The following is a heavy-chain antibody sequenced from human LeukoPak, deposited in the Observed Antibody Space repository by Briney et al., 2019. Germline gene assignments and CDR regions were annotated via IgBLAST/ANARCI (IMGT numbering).Heavy chain of an antibody. D-gene: IGHD1-26*01. Sequence: GGSLRLSCAATGFTFSSFNMHWVRQAPGKGLEWVAVISYDGSNKYYADSVKGRFAISRDNSKNTLYLQMNSLRTEDTAVYYCAKGRVGANGYYYYGMDVWGQGTTVTVSS. CDR1: GFTFSSFN. J-gene: IGHJ6*02. CDR3: AKGRVGANGYYYYGMDV. CDR2: ISYDGSNK. V-gene: IGHV3-30*18.